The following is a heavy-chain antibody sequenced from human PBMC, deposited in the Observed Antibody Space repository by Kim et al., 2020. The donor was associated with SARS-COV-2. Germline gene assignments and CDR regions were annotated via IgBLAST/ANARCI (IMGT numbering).Heavy chain of an antibody. J-gene: IGHJ4*02. D-gene: IGHD5-18*01. CDR2: INTNTGNP. V-gene: IGHV7-4-1*02. CDR1: GYTFTSYA. CDR3: ARGPPPGVELWFPSPYYFDY. Sequence: ASVKVSCKASGYTFTSYAMNWVRQAPGQALEWMGWINTNTGNPTYAQGFTGRFVFSLDTSVSTAYLQISSLKAEDTAVYYCARGPPPGVELWFPSPYYFDYWGQGTLVTVSS.